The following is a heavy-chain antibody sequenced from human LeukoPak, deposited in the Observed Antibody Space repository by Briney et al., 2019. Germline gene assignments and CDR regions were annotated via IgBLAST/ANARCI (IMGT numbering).Heavy chain of an antibody. Sequence: PSETLSLTCTVSGGSISSYYWGWIRQPPGKGLECIGSIYYSGSTYYNPSLKSRVTISVDTSKNQFSLKLSSVIAADTAVYYCARVDWLANHYYYMDVWGKGTTVTVSS. CDR2: IYYSGST. CDR1: GGSISSYY. D-gene: IGHD2-21*01. CDR3: ARVDWLANHYYYMDV. V-gene: IGHV4-39*07. J-gene: IGHJ6*03.